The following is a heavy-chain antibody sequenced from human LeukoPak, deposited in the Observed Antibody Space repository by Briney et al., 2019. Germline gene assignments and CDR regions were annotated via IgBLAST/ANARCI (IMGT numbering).Heavy chain of an antibody. CDR2: IYYSGST. CDR1: GGSISSYY. CDR3: ARHPTTPDY. D-gene: IGHD1-14*01. V-gene: IGHV4-59*08. J-gene: IGHJ4*02. Sequence: SETLSLTCSVSGGSISSYYWSWIRQPPGKGLECIGYIYYSGSTNYNPSLKSRVTISVDTSKNHFSLNLSSVTAADTAVYYCARHPTTPDYWGQGTLVTVPS.